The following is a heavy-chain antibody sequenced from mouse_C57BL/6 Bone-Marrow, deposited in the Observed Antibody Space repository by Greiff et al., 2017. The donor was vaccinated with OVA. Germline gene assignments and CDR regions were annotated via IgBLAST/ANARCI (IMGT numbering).Heavy chain of an antibody. V-gene: IGHV1-55*01. J-gene: IGHJ4*01. CDR2: IYPGSGST. CDR3: ARWGGNYAMDD. CDR1: GYTFTSYW. Sequence: QVQLQQSGAELVKPGASVKMSCKASGYTFTSYWITWVKQRPGQGLEWIGDIYPGSGSTNYNEKFKSKATLTVDTSSSTAYMQLSSLTSEDSAVYYCARWGGNYAMDDWGQGTSVTVSS.